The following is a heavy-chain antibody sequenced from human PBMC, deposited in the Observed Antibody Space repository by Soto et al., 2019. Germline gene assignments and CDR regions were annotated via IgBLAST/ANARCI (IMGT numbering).Heavy chain of an antibody. CDR1: GFTFCDYA. CDR3: TRVIPPGDIVVVVAADPYYFDY. V-gene: IGHV3-49*03. Sequence: PGGSLRLSCTASGFTFCDYAISCFRHSPFKWLEWVVFIRSKAYGGTTEYAASVKGRFTISRDDSKSIAYLQMNSLKTEDTAVYYCTRVIPPGDIVVVVAADPYYFDYWGQGTLVTVSS. D-gene: IGHD2-15*01. CDR2: IRSKAYGGTT. J-gene: IGHJ4*02.